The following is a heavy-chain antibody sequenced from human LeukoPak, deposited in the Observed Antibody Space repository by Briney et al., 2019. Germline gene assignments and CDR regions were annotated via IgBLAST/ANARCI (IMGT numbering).Heavy chain of an antibody. CDR3: ARGRVTGDYVRDFDY. CDR2: VSSSGGTI. V-gene: IGHV3-48*03. D-gene: IGHD4-17*01. CDR1: KFTFSSYA. J-gene: IGHJ4*02. Sequence: GGSLRLSCAASKFTFSSYAMSWVRQAPGKGLEWVSYVSSSGGTILYADSVKGRFTISRDNAKNSLYLQMNSLRAEDTAVYYCARGRVTGDYVRDFDYWGQGTLVTVSS.